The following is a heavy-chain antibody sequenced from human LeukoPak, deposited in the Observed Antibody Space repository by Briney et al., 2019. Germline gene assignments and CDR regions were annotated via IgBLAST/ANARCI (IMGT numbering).Heavy chain of an antibody. J-gene: IGHJ3*02. CDR2: INPNSGGT. Sequence: ASVKVSCKASGYTFTGYYMHWVRQAPGQGLEWMGWINPNSGGTNYAQKFQGRVTMTRDTSISTAYMELSRLRSDDTAVYYCARASPDFWSGGRDAFDIWGQGTMVTVSS. CDR1: GYTFTGYY. D-gene: IGHD3-3*01. V-gene: IGHV1-2*02. CDR3: ARASPDFWSGGRDAFDI.